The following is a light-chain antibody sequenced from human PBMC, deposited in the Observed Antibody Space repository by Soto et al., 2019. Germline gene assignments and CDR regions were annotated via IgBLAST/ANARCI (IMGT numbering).Light chain of an antibody. CDR2: GAS. CDR1: QSVSSN. V-gene: IGKV3-15*01. CDR3: QQYNNWPPMA. Sequence: EIVMTQSPATLSVSPGERATLSCRASQSVSSNFAWYQQKPCQAPRLLIYGASTRATGIPARFSGSGSGTEFTLTISSLQSEDFAVYYCQQYNNWPPMAFGQGTKVEIK. J-gene: IGKJ1*01.